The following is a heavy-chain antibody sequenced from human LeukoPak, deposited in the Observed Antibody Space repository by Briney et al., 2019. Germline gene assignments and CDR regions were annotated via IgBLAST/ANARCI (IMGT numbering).Heavy chain of an antibody. CDR1: GFTFSTYA. J-gene: IGHJ4*02. Sequence: PGGSLRLSCAASGFTFSTYAMHWVRQAPGKGLEWVAVISYDGSNKYYADSVKGRFTISRDNSKNTLYLQMNSLRPEDTAVYYCAKAHRYCSSTSCYVDYWGQGTLVTVSS. CDR2: ISYDGSNK. D-gene: IGHD2-2*01. V-gene: IGHV3-30-3*01. CDR3: AKAHRYCSSTSCYVDY.